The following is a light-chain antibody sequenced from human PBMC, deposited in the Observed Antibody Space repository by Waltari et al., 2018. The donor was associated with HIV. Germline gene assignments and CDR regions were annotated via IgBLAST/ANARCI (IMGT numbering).Light chain of an antibody. CDR2: GKN. CDR3: NSRDSSGNHLV. CDR1: SLRSYY. J-gene: IGLJ3*02. Sequence: SSELTQDPAVSVALGQTVRITCQGDSLRSYYASWYQQKPGQAPVLVIYGKNNRPSGIPDRCSGSSPGNTASLTITGAQAEDEADYYCNSRDSSGNHLVFGGGTKLTVL. V-gene: IGLV3-19*01.